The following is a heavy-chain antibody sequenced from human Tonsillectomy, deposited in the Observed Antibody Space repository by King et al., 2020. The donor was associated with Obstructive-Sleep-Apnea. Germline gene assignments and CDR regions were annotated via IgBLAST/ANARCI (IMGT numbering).Heavy chain of an antibody. J-gene: IGHJ4*02. CDR2: INHSGST. V-gene: IGHV4-34*01. CDR3: ARGRLDYYDSSGYYPDLDY. CDR1: GGSFSGYY. Sequence: VQLQQWGAGLLKPSETLSLTCAVYGGSFSGYYWSCIRQPPGKGLEWIGEINHSGSTNYNPSLKSRVTISVDTSKNQFSLKLSSVTAADTAVYYCARGRLDYYDSSGYYPDLDYWGQGTLVTVSS. D-gene: IGHD3-22*01.